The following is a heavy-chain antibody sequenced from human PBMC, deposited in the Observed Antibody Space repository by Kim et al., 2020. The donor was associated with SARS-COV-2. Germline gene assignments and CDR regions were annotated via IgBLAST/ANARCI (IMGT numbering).Heavy chain of an antibody. CDR2: ISSSSSYI. V-gene: IGHV3-21*04. D-gene: IGHD1-26*01. J-gene: IGHJ6*02. Sequence: GGSLRLSCAASGFTFSSYSMNWVRQAPGKGLEWVSSISSSSSYIYYADSVKGRFTISRDNAKNSLYLQMNSLRAEDTAVYYCARDQGEEGELLDYYYYGMDVWGQGTTVTVSS. CDR3: ARDQGEEGELLDYYYYGMDV. CDR1: GFTFSSYS.